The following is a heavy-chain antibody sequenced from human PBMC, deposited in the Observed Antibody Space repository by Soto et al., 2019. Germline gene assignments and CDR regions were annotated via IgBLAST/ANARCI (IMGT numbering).Heavy chain of an antibody. V-gene: IGHV3-23*01. CDR2: ISGSGGST. Sequence: GGSLRLSCAASGFTFSSYAMSWVRQAPGKGLEWVSAISGSGGSTYYADSVKGRFTISRDNSKNTLYLQMNSLRAEDTAVYYCAKETQLMPHYYDSNNWFDPWGQGTLVTVSS. J-gene: IGHJ5*02. CDR1: GFTFSSYA. CDR3: AKETQLMPHYYDSNNWFDP. D-gene: IGHD3-22*01.